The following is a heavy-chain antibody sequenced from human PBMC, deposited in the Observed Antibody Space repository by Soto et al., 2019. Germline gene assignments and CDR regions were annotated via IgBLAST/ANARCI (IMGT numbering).Heavy chain of an antibody. D-gene: IGHD3-10*01. Sequence: KTSETLSLTCAVSGGSISSGGYSWSWIRQPPGKGLEWIGYIYHSGSTYYNPSLKSRVTISVDRSKNQFSLKLSSVTAADTAVYYWARSGARPRAPFDFDYWGQGTLVTVSS. CDR1: GGSISSGGYS. J-gene: IGHJ4*02. CDR3: ARSGARPRAPFDFDY. V-gene: IGHV4-30-2*01. CDR2: IYHSGST.